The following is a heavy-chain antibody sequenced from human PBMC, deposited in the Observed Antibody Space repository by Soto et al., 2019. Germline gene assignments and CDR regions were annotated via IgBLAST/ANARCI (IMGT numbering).Heavy chain of an antibody. Sequence: QVQLVQSGAEVKKPGSSVQVSCKASGGGNLRDYRTTWVRQAPGQGLEWMGGSITKLGSANYAQNFQGRVTITADESTSTVYMELRSLRSEDTAVYYCARGGDGYTFGAVYWGQGTPVTVSS. D-gene: IGHD2-21*01. V-gene: IGHV1-69*01. J-gene: IGHJ4*02. CDR1: GGGNLRDYR. CDR2: SITKLGSA. CDR3: ARGGDGYTFGAVY.